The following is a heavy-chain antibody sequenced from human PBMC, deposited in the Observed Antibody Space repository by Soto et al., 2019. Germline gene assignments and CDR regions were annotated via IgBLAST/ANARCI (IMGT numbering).Heavy chain of an antibody. Sequence: GGSLRLSCAASGFTFSNAWMNWVRQAPGKGLEWVGRIKSKTDGGTTDYAAPVKGRFTISRDDSKNTLYLQMNSLKTEDTAVYYCTTAGYYDSSGYLDYWGQGTLVTVSS. J-gene: IGHJ4*02. CDR3: TTAGYYDSSGYLDY. V-gene: IGHV3-15*07. CDR2: IKSKTDGGTT. CDR1: GFTFSNAW. D-gene: IGHD3-22*01.